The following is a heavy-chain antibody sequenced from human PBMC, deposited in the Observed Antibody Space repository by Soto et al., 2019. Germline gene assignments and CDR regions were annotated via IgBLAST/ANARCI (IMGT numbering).Heavy chain of an antibody. Sequence: QVQLVESGGGVVQPGRSLRLSCAASGFTFSSYAMHWVRQAPGKGLEWVAVISYDGSNKYYADSVKGRFTISRDNSKNTLYLQMNSLRAEDTAVYYCARDKNLIAAAGTQDYWGQGTLVTVSS. J-gene: IGHJ4*02. D-gene: IGHD6-13*01. CDR2: ISYDGSNK. CDR3: ARDKNLIAAAGTQDY. CDR1: GFTFSSYA. V-gene: IGHV3-30-3*01.